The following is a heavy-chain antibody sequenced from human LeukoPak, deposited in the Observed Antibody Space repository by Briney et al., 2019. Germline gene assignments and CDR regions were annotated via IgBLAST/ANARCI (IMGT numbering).Heavy chain of an antibody. D-gene: IGHD6-19*01. V-gene: IGHV1-24*01. CDR3: ATAPRSSGWYGLVFDY. CDR1: GYTLTELP. CDR2: FDPEDGET. Sequence: ASVKVSCKVSGYTLTELPMHWVRQAPGKGLEWMGGFDPEDGETIYAQKFQGRVTMTEDTSTGTAYMELSSLRSEDTAVYYCATAPRSSGWYGLVFDYWGQGTLVTVSS. J-gene: IGHJ4*02.